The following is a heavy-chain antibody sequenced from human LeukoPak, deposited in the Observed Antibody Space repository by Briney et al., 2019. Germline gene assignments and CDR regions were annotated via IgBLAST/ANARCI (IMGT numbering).Heavy chain of an antibody. D-gene: IGHD5-12*01. J-gene: IGHJ4*02. Sequence: SETLSLTCTVSGGSISNYYWSWIRQPPGKGLEWIGYIFYSGSTNYNPSLKSRVTISVDTSKNQFSLKVTSVTAADTAVYYCARGGSSGYDPFDYWGQGTLVIVSS. CDR1: GGSISNYY. CDR2: IFYSGST. V-gene: IGHV4-59*01. CDR3: ARGGSSGYDPFDY.